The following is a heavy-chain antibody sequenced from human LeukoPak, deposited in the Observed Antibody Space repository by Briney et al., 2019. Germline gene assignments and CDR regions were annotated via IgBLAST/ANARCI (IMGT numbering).Heavy chain of an antibody. CDR2: ISLDGSKK. J-gene: IGHJ5*01. CDR3: ARDRAVSWFDS. CDR1: GLTFSNAW. V-gene: IGHV3-30*03. D-gene: IGHD3-10*01. Sequence: GGSLRLSCAASGLTFSNAWMSWVRQAPGKGLEWVTFISLDGSKKSYADSVKGRFTFSRDDSKNTLYLEMNSLRAEDTAVYYCARDRAVSWFDSWGLGTLVTVSS.